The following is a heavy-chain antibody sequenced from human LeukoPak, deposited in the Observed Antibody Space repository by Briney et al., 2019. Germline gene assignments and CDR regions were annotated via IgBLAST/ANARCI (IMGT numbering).Heavy chain of an antibody. D-gene: IGHD3-10*01. CDR1: GYSFIDYW. CDR2: IYPGDSDS. CDR3: ARSTSGSFDS. Sequence: GESLKISCKASGYSFIDYWIGWVRQTPAKGLEWMAIIYPGDSDSSYTYSPSFQGQVTISADKSISTTYLQWSSLKASDTAMYYCARSTSGSFDSWGQGTPVTVSS. J-gene: IGHJ4*02. V-gene: IGHV5-51*01.